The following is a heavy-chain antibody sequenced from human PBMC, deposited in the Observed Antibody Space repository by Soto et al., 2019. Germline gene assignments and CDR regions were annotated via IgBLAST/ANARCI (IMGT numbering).Heavy chain of an antibody. Sequence: SETLSLTCTVSGGSISSYYWSWIRQPPGKGLEWIGFIHYSGSTNYNPSLKGRVTMSVDTSKNQFSLKLTSVNTADTAIYYCTRGGDPYKTGHWGQGTLVT. CDR1: GGSISSYY. J-gene: IGHJ4*02. CDR3: TRGGDPYKTGH. D-gene: IGHD2-21*01. V-gene: IGHV4-59*01. CDR2: IHYSGST.